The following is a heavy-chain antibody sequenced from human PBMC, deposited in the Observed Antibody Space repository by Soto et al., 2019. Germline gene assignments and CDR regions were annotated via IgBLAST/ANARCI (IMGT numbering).Heavy chain of an antibody. Sequence: PGGSLRLSCAASGFTFSSYAMSWVRQAPGKGLEWVSAISGSGGSTYYADSVKGRFTISRDNSKNTLYLQMNSLRAEDTAVYYCAKDCAYDSSGYYQNWFGPWGQGTLVTVSS. J-gene: IGHJ5*02. CDR3: AKDCAYDSSGYYQNWFGP. V-gene: IGHV3-23*01. D-gene: IGHD3-22*01. CDR2: ISGSGGST. CDR1: GFTFSSYA.